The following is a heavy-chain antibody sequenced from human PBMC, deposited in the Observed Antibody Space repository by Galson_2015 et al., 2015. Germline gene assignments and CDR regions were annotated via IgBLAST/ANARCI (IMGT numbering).Heavy chain of an antibody. CDR1: GFTFSSYG. Sequence: SLRLSCAASGFTFSSYGMNWVRQAPGKGLEWVAVISYDGSNKYYADSVKGRFTISRDNSKNTLYLQMDSLRAEDTAVYYCAKAGIAAAGTRYYYDSSGSFRDWGQGTLVTVSS. CDR2: ISYDGSNK. V-gene: IGHV3-30*18. CDR3: AKAGIAAAGTRYYYDSSGSFRD. D-gene: IGHD3-22*01. J-gene: IGHJ4*02.